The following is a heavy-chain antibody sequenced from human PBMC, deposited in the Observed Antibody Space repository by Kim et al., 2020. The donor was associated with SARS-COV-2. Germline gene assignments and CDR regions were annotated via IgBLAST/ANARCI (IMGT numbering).Heavy chain of an antibody. CDR3: ARAYARLGELSLFGDFDY. CDR2: ISYDGSNK. CDR1: GFTFSSYA. Sequence: GGSLRLSCAASGFTFSSYAMHWVRQAPGKGLEWVAVISYDGSNKYYSDSVKGRFTISRDNSKNTLYLQMNSLRAEDTAVYYCARAYARLGELSLFGDFDYWGQGTLVTVSS. D-gene: IGHD3-16*02. V-gene: IGHV3-30*04. J-gene: IGHJ4*02.